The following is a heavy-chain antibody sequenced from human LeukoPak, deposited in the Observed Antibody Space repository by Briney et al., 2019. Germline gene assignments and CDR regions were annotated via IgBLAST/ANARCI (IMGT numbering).Heavy chain of an antibody. CDR1: GYTFTGYY. CDR3: ARSSLYGSGSYHNDY. D-gene: IGHD3-10*01. CDR2: INPNSGGT. Sequence: VASAKVSCKASGYTFTGYYMHWVRQAPGQGLEWMGRINPNSGGTNYAQKFQGRVTMTRDTSISTAYMELSRLRSDDTAVYYCARSSLYGSGSYHNDYWGQGTLVTVSS. J-gene: IGHJ4*02. V-gene: IGHV1-2*06.